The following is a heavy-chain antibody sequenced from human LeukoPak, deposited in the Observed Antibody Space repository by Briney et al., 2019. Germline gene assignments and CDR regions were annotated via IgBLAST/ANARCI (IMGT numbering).Heavy chain of an antibody. CDR1: GFTFSGSA. Sequence: GGSLRLSCAASGFTFSGSAMHWVRQASGKGLEWVGRIRSKANSYATAYAASVKGMFTISRDDSKNTAYLQMNSLKTEDTAVYYCTRLNSYSSGYSYWGQGTLVTVSS. CDR3: TRLNSYSSGYSY. V-gene: IGHV3-73*01. J-gene: IGHJ4*02. D-gene: IGHD3-22*01. CDR2: IRSKANSYAT.